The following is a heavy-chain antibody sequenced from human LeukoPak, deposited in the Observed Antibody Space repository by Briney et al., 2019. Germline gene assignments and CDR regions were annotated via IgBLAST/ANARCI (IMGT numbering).Heavy chain of an antibody. CDR1: GFTFSSYS. V-gene: IGHV3-21*01. J-gene: IGHJ4*02. Sequence: GGSLRLSCAASGFTFSSYSMNWVRQAPGKGLEWVSSISSSNTYIYYADSVKGRFTISRDNSKNTLYLQMNSLRAEDTAVYYCAKSGIGSNYFDYWGQGTLVTVSS. CDR3: AKSGIGSNYFDY. CDR2: ISSSNTYI. D-gene: IGHD1-26*01.